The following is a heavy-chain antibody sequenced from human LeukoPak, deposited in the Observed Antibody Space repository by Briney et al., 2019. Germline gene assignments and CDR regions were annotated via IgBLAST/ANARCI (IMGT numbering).Heavy chain of an antibody. D-gene: IGHD1-26*01. J-gene: IGHJ1*01. Sequence: GGSLRLSCAASTFTFSNYWMSWIRQAPGKGLEWVSYISSSGSYTIYADSVKGRFTISRDNAKNSLYLQMNSLRAEDTAVYYCARLKYGSPQHWGQGTLVTVSS. CDR2: ISSSGSYT. V-gene: IGHV3-11*06. CDR1: TFTFSNYW. CDR3: ARLKYGSPQH.